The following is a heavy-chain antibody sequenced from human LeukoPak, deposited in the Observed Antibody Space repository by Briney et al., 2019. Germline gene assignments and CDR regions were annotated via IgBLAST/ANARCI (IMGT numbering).Heavy chain of an antibody. D-gene: IGHD3-10*01. CDR3: ASGAGYYYGSGSHLGWFDP. V-gene: IGHV3-48*01. CDR2: ISSSSSTI. Sequence: GGSLRLSCAASGFTFSSYSMNWVRQAPGKGLEWVSYISSSSSTIYYADSVKGRFTISRDNAKNSLYLQMNSLRAEDTAVYCCASGAGYYYGSGSHLGWFDPWGQGTLVTVSS. J-gene: IGHJ5*02. CDR1: GFTFSSYS.